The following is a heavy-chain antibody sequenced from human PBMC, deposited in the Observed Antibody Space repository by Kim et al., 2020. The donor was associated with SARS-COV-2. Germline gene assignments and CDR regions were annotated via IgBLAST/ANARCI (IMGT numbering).Heavy chain of an antibody. J-gene: IGHJ4*02. CDR3: AGELGGGSFDH. CDR1: GYTFTNYY. Sequence: ASVKVSCKASGYTFTNYYIHWVRQAPGQGLEWVGAINPSDGGTTYPQDFQARVTMTRDTSTTTVYMELSSLRPEDTALYYCAGELGGGSFDHWGQGTLVTVSS. V-gene: IGHV1-46*01. D-gene: IGHD3-10*01. CDR2: INPSDGGT.